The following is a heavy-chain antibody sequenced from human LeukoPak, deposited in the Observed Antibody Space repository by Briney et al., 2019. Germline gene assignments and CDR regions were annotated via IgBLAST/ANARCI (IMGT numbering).Heavy chain of an antibody. CDR1: GVTFSSYT. Sequence: GGSLRLSCAASGVTFSSYTMNAVCEAPGEGPEWVSSITSSSSYIYYADSVKGRFTISRDNAKNSLYLQMNSLRAEDTAVYYCARANDNYYYYYMDVWGKGTTVTISS. V-gene: IGHV3-21*01. CDR2: ITSSSSYI. CDR3: ARANDNYYYYYMDV. D-gene: IGHD3-9*01. J-gene: IGHJ6*03.